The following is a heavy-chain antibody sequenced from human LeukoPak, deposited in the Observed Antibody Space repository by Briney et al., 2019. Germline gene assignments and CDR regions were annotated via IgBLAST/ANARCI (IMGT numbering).Heavy chain of an antibody. CDR1: GCTFSIYS. D-gene: IGHD2-15*01. V-gene: IGHV3-23*01. Sequence: GGSLRLSCAASGCTFSIYSRNWVRQAPGKGLEWVSAISGSGGSTYYADSVKGRFTISRDNSKNTLYLQMNSLRAEDTAVYYCAKDDCSGGSCYGPGAFDIWGQGTMVTVSS. CDR3: AKDDCSGGSCYGPGAFDI. CDR2: ISGSGGST. J-gene: IGHJ3*02.